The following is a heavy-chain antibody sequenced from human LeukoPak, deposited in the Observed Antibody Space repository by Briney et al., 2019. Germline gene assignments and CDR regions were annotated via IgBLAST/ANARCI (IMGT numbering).Heavy chain of an antibody. CDR3: TTGPLRISMIVIDY. CDR1: GFTFSSYG. J-gene: IGHJ4*02. Sequence: GRSLRLSCAASGFTFSSYGMHWVRQAPGKGLEWVGRIKTKSDGGTTDYAAPVKGRFTISRDDSKNTLYLQMNSLKTEDTAVYYCTTGPLRISMIVIDYWGQGTLLTVSS. CDR2: IKTKSDGGTT. V-gene: IGHV3-15*01. D-gene: IGHD3-22*01.